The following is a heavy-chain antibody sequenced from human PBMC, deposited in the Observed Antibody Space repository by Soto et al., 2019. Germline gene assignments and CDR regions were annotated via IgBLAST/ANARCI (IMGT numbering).Heavy chain of an antibody. J-gene: IGHJ6*02. D-gene: IGHD3-10*01. Sequence: SETLSLTCTVSGGSISSSSYYWGWIRQPPGKGLEWIGSIYYSGSTYYNPSLKSRVTISVDTSKNQFSLKLSSVTAADTAVYYCAILLGNGFGEFVYHSGMDVWGQGTTVTVSS. CDR3: AILLGNGFGEFVYHSGMDV. CDR2: IYYSGST. CDR1: GGSISSSSYY. V-gene: IGHV4-39*01.